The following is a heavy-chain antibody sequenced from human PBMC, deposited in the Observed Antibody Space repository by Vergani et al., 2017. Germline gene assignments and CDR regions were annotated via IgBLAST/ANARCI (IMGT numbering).Heavy chain of an antibody. V-gene: IGHV3-21*01. J-gene: IGHJ4*02. D-gene: IGHD6-13*01. CDR3: ARGGIAAAGTLDY. CDR1: GFTFSSFS. CDR2: ISSSSSYI. Sequence: EVQLVESGGGLVKPVGSLRLSCAASGFTFSSFSMNWVRQAPGKGLEWVSSISSSSSYIYYADSVKGRFTISRDNAKNSLYLQMNSLRAEDTAVYYCARGGIAAAGTLDYWGQGTLVTVSS.